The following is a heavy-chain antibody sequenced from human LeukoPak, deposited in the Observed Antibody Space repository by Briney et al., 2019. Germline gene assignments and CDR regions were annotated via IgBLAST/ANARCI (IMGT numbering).Heavy chain of an antibody. CDR2: IYYSGST. CDR3: ARRHYGSGSYSY. J-gene: IGHJ4*02. D-gene: IGHD3-10*01. CDR1: GGSISSSSYY. Sequence: SETLSLTCTVSGGSISSSSYYWGWIRQPPGKGLEWIGSIYYSGSTYYNPSLKSRVTISVDTSKNQFSLKLGSVTAADTAVYYCARRHYGSGSYSYWGQGTLVTVSS. V-gene: IGHV4-39*07.